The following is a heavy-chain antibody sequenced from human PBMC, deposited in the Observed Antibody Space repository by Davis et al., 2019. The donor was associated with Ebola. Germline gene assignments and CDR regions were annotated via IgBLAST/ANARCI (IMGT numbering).Heavy chain of an antibody. Sequence: GESLKISCAASGFTFSSYWMSWVRQAPGKGLEWVANIKQDGSEKYYVDSVKGRFTISRDNSKNSLYLQMNSLRTEDTALYYCAKDIRFGELFSLGYWGQGTLVTVSS. D-gene: IGHD3-10*01. V-gene: IGHV3-7*03. CDR2: IKQDGSEK. J-gene: IGHJ4*02. CDR1: GFTFSSYW. CDR3: AKDIRFGELFSLGY.